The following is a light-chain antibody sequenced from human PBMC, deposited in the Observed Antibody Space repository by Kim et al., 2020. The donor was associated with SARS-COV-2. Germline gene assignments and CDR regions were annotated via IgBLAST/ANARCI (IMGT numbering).Light chain of an antibody. V-gene: IGLV2-14*03. CDR1: SSDVGGYDY. CDR2: DVT. CDR3: CSFIDTSTYV. J-gene: IGLJ1*01. Sequence: SSLPPPSSLSFSPGQSITISCTGTSSDVGGYDYVSWYQQHPGEVPKLVIYDVTKRPSGVSNRFSGSKSGNTASLTISGLQSEDEADYYCCSFIDTSTYVFGSGTKVTVL.